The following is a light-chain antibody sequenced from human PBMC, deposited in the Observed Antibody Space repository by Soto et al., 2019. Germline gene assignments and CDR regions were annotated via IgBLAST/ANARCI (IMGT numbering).Light chain of an antibody. Sequence: QSALTQPASVSGSPGQSITISCTGTSSDVGGYNYVSWYQQHPGKAPKLMIYDVSNRPSGVSNRFSGSKSGNTASLTISGLQAEDEADYYCSSYTSGSTHHVVFGGGTKLTVL. CDR1: SSDVGGYNY. CDR2: DVS. V-gene: IGLV2-14*01. CDR3: SSYTSGSTHHVV. J-gene: IGLJ2*01.